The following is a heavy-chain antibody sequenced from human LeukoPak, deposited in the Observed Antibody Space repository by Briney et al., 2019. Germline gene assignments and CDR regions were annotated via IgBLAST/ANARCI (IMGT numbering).Heavy chain of an antibody. Sequence: GGSLRLSCAASEFTFSNYWMSWVRQAPGKGLERVAHTNQDGSKNHYVDSLKGRFTISRDNAKNSLYLQMNSLRAEDTAVYYCATTVPGYPDDYFDYWGQGTLVTVSS. D-gene: IGHD6-19*01. J-gene: IGHJ4*02. CDR1: EFTFSNYW. V-gene: IGHV3-7*01. CDR2: TNQDGSKN. CDR3: ATTVPGYPDDYFDY.